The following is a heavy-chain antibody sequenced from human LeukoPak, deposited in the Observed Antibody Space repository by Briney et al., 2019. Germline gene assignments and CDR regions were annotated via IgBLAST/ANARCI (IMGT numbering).Heavy chain of an antibody. J-gene: IGHJ4*02. CDR2: ISSSSSYI. V-gene: IGHV3-21*01. CDR3: ARLLVGAYYFDY. Sequence: GGSLRLSCAASGFTFSSYSMNWVRQAPGKGLEWVSSISSSSSYIYYADSVKGRFTISRDNAKNSLYLQMNSLRAEDTAVYYCARLLVGAYYFDYWGQGTLVTVSS. CDR1: GFTFSSYS. D-gene: IGHD1-26*01.